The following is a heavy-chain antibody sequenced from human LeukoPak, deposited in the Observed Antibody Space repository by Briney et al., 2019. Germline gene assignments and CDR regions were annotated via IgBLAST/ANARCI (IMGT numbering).Heavy chain of an antibody. V-gene: IGHV1-69*06. CDR2: IIPIFGTA. CDR1: GGTFSSYA. CDR3: ARGDYMYGNDY. J-gene: IGHJ4*02. D-gene: IGHD2-21*01. Sequence: SVKVSCKASGGTFSSYAISWVRQAPGQGLEWMGGIIPIFGTANYAQKFQGRVTITADKSTSTAYMELSSLRSDDTAVFFCARGDYMYGNDYWGQGTLVTVSS.